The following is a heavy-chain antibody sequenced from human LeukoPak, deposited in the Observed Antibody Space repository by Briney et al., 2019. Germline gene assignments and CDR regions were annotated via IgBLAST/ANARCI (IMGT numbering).Heavy chain of an antibody. CDR3: AKDMIVVVSNFDY. D-gene: IGHD3-22*01. V-gene: IGHV1-8*01. J-gene: IGHJ4*02. CDR1: GYTFTSYD. Sequence: ASVKVSCKASGYTFTSYDINWVRQATGQGLEWMGWMNPNGGNTGYAQKFQGRVTMTRNTSISTAYMELSSLRSEDTAVYYCAKDMIVVVSNFDYWGQGTLVTASS. CDR2: MNPNGGNT.